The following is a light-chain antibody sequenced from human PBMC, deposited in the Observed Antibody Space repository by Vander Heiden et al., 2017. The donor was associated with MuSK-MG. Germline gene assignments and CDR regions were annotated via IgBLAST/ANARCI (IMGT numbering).Light chain of an antibody. J-gene: IGKJ1*01. V-gene: IGKV4-1*01. CDR2: WAS. Sequence: DIVMTQSPDSLAVSLGERATINCKSSQSVLYRSNNKNYLAWYQHKPGQPPKLLIYWASSRESGVPDRFNSSGSGTDFTLTISSLQAEDVAVYYCQQEYSTPRTFGQGTKVEIK. CDR3: QQEYSTPRT. CDR1: QSVLYRSNNKNY.